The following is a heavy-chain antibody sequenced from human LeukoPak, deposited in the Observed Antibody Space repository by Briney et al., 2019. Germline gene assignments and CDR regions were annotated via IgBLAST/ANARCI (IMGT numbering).Heavy chain of an antibody. V-gene: IGHV4-34*01. D-gene: IGHD2-15*01. CDR1: GGSFGGYY. CDR3: ATMDPRCCSGGSCYGGEYNWFDP. J-gene: IGHJ5*02. Sequence: PSETLSLTCAVYGGSFGGYYWSWIRQPPGKGLEWIGEINHSGSTNYNPSLKSRVTISVDTSKNQFSLKLSSVTAADTAVYYCATMDPRCCSGGSCYGGEYNWFDPWGQGTLVTVSS. CDR2: INHSGST.